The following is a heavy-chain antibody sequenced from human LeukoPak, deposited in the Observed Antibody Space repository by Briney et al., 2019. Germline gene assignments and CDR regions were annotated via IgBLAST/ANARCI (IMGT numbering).Heavy chain of an antibody. CDR3: ASERIVVAHPFDY. Sequence: SETLSLTCTVSGGSISSYYWSWIRQPPGKGLEWIGYIYYSGSTNYNPSLKSRVTISVDTSKNQFSLKLSSVTAADTAVYYCASERIVVAHPFDYWGQGTLVTVSS. J-gene: IGHJ4*02. V-gene: IGHV4-59*01. CDR1: GGSISSYY. D-gene: IGHD2-21*01. CDR2: IYYSGST.